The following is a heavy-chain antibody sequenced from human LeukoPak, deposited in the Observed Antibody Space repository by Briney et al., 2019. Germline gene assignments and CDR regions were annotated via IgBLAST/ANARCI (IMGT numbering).Heavy chain of an antibody. CDR2: IKHDSSTI. V-gene: IGHV3-7*03. J-gene: IGHJ4*02. Sequence: GGSLRLSCAASGFIFSDYWMNWVRQAPGKGPEWVANIKHDSSTIYFLDSVKGRFTISRDDSKNTAYLQMNSLKTEDTAVYYCSRHLGYGTSLIYFDYWGQGALVTVSS. CDR1: GFIFSDYW. CDR3: SRHLGYGTSLIYFDY. D-gene: IGHD2-2*01.